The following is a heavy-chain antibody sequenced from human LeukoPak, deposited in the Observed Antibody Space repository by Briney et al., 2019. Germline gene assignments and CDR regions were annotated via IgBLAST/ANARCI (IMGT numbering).Heavy chain of an antibody. Sequence: GGSLRLSCAPSGFSFSSHAMGWVRQAPGKGLEWVSAISGSGDNTFYAGSVKGRFTISRDNSRNTLYLQMNSLRAEDTAVYYCAKDLRGNGYYFDYWGQGTLVTVSS. J-gene: IGHJ4*02. CDR1: GFSFSSHA. V-gene: IGHV3-23*01. D-gene: IGHD1-1*01. CDR2: ISGSGDNT. CDR3: AKDLRGNGYYFDY.